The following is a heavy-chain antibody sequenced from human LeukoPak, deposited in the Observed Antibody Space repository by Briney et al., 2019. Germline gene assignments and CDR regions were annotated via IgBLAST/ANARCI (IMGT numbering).Heavy chain of an antibody. Sequence: SETLSLTCTVSGGSISSYYWSWMRQPPGKGLEWIGYIYYSGSTNYNPSLKSRVTISVDTSKNQFSLKLSSVTAADTAVYYCARENYDFWSGYYYYYYMDVWGKGTTVTVSS. CDR1: GGSISSYY. D-gene: IGHD3-3*01. V-gene: IGHV4-59*01. CDR2: IYYSGST. J-gene: IGHJ6*03. CDR3: ARENYDFWSGYYYYYYMDV.